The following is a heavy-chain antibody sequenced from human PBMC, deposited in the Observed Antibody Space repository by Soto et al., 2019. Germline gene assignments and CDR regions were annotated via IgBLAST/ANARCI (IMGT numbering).Heavy chain of an antibody. CDR1: GFTFGSYA. D-gene: IGHD2-8*01. CDR3: AKKSLGSITLPALYDFDY. V-gene: IGHV3-23*01. Sequence: EVQLLESGGGLVQPGGSLRLSCAASGFTFGSYALSWVRQAPGKGLEWVSVISGGGDATYYPDSVKGRFTTSRDNSKNTVYLQMNSLRAEDTAVYYCAKKSLGSITLPALYDFDYWGQGTLVTVSS. CDR2: ISGGGDAT. J-gene: IGHJ4*02.